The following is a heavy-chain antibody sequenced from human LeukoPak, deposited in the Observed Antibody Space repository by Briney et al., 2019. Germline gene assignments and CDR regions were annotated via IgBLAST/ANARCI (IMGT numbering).Heavy chain of an antibody. CDR2: IIPIFGTA. V-gene: IGHV1-69*05. J-gene: IGHJ4*02. Sequence: SVKVSCKASGGTFSSYAISWVRQAPGQGLEWMGGIIPIFGTANYAQKFQGRVTITTDESTNTAYMELSSLRSEDTAVYYCARSRFLEWLLFGVYWGQGTLVTVSS. CDR1: GGTFSSYA. CDR3: ARSRFLEWLLFGVY. D-gene: IGHD3-3*01.